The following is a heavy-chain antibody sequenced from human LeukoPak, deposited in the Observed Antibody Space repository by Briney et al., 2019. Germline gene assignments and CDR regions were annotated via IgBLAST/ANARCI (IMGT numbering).Heavy chain of an antibody. D-gene: IGHD1/OR15-1a*01. J-gene: IGHJ4*02. V-gene: IGHV1-69*05. CDR2: IIPIFGTA. CDR1: GGTFSSYA. Sequence: SVKVSCKASGGTFSSYAISWVRQAPGQGLEWMGGIIPIFGTANYAQKFQGRVTITTDESTSTAYMELSSLRSEDTAVYCCARTFLEQESEFDYWGQGTLVTVSS. CDR3: ARTFLEQESEFDY.